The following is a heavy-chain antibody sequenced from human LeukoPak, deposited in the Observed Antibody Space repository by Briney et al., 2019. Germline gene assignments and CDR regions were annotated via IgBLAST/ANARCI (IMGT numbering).Heavy chain of an antibody. V-gene: IGHV3-30*01. J-gene: IGHJ4*02. CDR3: ARDPGYSSSWPDY. D-gene: IGHD6-13*01. Sequence: PGGSLRLSCAASGFTFSSYAMHWVRQAPGKGLEWVAVISYDGSNKYYADSVKGRFTIPRDNSKNTLYLQMNSLRAEDTAVYYCARDPGYSSSWPDYWGQGTLVTVSS. CDR2: ISYDGSNK. CDR1: GFTFSSYA.